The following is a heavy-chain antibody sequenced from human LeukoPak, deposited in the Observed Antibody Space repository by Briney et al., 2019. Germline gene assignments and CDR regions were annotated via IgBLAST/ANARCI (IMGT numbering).Heavy chain of an antibody. J-gene: IGHJ4*02. D-gene: IGHD6-13*01. CDR1: GGTFSSYA. V-gene: IGHV1-69*05. CDR3: ARVRGYSSSWQRDVDY. CDR2: IIPIFGTA. Sequence: ASVKVSCKASGGTFSSYAISWVRQAPGQGLEWMGGIIPIFGTANYAQKFQGRVTITTDESTSTAYMELSSLRSEDTAVYYRARVRGYSSSWQRDVDYWGQGTLVTVSS.